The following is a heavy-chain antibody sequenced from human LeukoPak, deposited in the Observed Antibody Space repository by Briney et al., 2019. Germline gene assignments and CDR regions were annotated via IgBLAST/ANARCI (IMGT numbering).Heavy chain of an antibody. D-gene: IGHD3-3*01. CDR1: GFIFTNYF. CDR3: ATDRGWRTSGYYLYYFEY. V-gene: IGHV3-7*01. CDR2: IKHDGSEK. Sequence: GGSLRLSCAASGFIFTNYFMSWVRQAPGKGLEWVASIKHDGSEKYYVDSMRGRFTISRDNTMNSLYLQMSSLRAEDTAVYYCATDRGWRTSGYYLYYFEYWGQGTLVTYSS. J-gene: IGHJ4*02.